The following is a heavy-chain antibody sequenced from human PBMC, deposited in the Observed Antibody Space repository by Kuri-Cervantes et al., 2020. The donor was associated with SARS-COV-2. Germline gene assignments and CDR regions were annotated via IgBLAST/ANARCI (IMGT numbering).Heavy chain of an antibody. CDR3: ARLPCGTRFGSGGSCYSSTNYYYYGMDV. V-gene: IGHV5-51*01. Sequence: GESLKISCKGSGYSFTSYWIGWVRQMPGKGLEWMGIIYPGDSDTRYSPSFQGQVTISADKSISTAYLQWSSLKASDTAMYYCARLPCGTRFGSGGSCYSSTNYYYYGMDVWGQGTTVTVSS. D-gene: IGHD2-15*01. CDR1: GYSFTSYW. CDR2: IYPGDSDT. J-gene: IGHJ6*02.